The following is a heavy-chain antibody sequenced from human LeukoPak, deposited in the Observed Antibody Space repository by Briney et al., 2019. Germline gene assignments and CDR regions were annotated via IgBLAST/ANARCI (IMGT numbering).Heavy chain of an antibody. J-gene: IGHJ6*02. CDR3: AKDRIAAAGNYYYYGKDF. V-gene: IGHV3-43*02. D-gene: IGHD6-13*01. CDR1: GFTFDDYA. CDR2: LSGDGGST. Sequence: PGGSLRLSCAASGFTFDDYAMHSVRQAPGKGLEWVSLLSGDGGSTYYADSVKGRFTISRDNSKNSLYLQMNSLRTEDTALYYCAKDRIAAAGNYYYYGKDFWGQGTTVTVSS.